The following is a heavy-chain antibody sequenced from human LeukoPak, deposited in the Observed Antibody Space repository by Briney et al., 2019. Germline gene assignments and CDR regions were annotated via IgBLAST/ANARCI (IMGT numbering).Heavy chain of an antibody. Sequence: SETLSLTCTVSGGSISSYYWTWLRRPPGKGLEWIGYIYYSGSTNYNPSLKSRVTISVDTSKNQFSLKMSSVTAADTAVYYCARTSRHYFGSGSNLTPWPAGMDVWGQGTTVTVSS. D-gene: IGHD3-10*01. CDR1: GGSISSYY. CDR2: IYYSGST. J-gene: IGHJ6*02. V-gene: IGHV4-59*01. CDR3: ARTSRHYFGSGSNLTPWPAGMDV.